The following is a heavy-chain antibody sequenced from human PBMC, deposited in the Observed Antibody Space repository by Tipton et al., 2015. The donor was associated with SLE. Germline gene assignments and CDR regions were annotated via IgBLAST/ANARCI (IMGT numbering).Heavy chain of an antibody. J-gene: IGHJ3*02. V-gene: IGHV3-74*01. CDR1: GFTFSSYW. CDR3: ARVPKVSQAFDI. Sequence: GSLRLSCAASGFTFSSYWMHWVRQAPGKGLVWVSRINSDGSSTSYADSVKGRFTISRDNAKNTLYLQMNSLRAEDTAVYYCARVPKVSQAFDIWGQGTMVTVSS. CDR2: INSDGSST. D-gene: IGHD5/OR15-5a*01.